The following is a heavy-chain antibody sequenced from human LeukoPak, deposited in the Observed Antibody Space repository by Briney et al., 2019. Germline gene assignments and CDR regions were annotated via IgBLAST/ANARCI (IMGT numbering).Heavy chain of an antibody. CDR1: GFTFSNSW. V-gene: IGHV3-7*03. D-gene: IGHD2-8*01. CDR2: IKPDGSAQ. CDR3: ARDQEGYCTNGVCSFDI. J-gene: IGHJ3*02. Sequence: GGSLRLSCAASGFTFSNSWMSWVRQAPGKGLEWVATIKPDGSAQYYVDSVKGRFTISRDNAKNSLYLQMNSLRAEDTALYHCARDQEGYCTNGVCSFDIWGQGTMVTVSS.